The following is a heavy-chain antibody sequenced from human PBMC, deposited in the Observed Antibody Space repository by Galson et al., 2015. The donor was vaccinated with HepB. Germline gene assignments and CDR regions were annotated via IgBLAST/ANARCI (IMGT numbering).Heavy chain of an antibody. CDR3: ARGLIVGATPDY. J-gene: IGHJ4*02. Sequence: SCKASGYTFTSYAMHWVRQAPGQRLEWMGWINAGNGNTKYSQKLQGRVTITRDTSASTAYMELSSLRSEDTAVYYCARGLIVGATPDYWGQGTLVTVSS. V-gene: IGHV1-3*01. CDR2: INAGNGNT. D-gene: IGHD1-26*01. CDR1: GYTFTSYA.